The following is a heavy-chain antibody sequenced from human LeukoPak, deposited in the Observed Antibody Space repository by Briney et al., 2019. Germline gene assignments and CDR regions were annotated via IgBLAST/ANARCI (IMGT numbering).Heavy chain of an antibody. V-gene: IGHV3-23*01. Sequence: GGSLRLSCAASGFTFSSYATSWVRQAPGKGLEWVLTFSGSGGSTYYADFVKGRLTISRENSKNTLFLQMNSLRAEDTAVYYCTRLLLRGTGMDVWGQGTTVTVSS. D-gene: IGHD2-15*01. CDR1: GFTFSSYA. J-gene: IGHJ6*02. CDR3: TRLLLRGTGMDV. CDR2: FSGSGGST.